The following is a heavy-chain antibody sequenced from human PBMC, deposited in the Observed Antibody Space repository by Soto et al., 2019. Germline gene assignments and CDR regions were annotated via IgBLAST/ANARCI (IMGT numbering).Heavy chain of an antibody. CDR2: IVPMFAAP. V-gene: IGHV1-69*12. CDR3: ARDRVMRGNAYYYGMDV. CDR1: GGTFSSFA. J-gene: IGHJ6*02. D-gene: IGHD2-21*01. Sequence: QVLLVQSGAEVKKPGSSVRVSCKTSGGTFSSFAISWVRLAPGQGLEWMGGIVPMFAAPTYAQKFQGRVSITADDSTRTAYMELSRLRSDDTAVYYCARDRVMRGNAYYYGMDVWGQGTTVTVSS.